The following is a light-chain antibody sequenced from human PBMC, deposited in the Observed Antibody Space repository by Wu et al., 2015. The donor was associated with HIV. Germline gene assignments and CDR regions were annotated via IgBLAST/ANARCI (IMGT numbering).Light chain of an antibody. Sequence: EVVMTQSPATLSVSPGERATLSCRTSQSVSNSLAWYQHKPGQGPRLLIYGSFTRASGTPARFSGSGSGTESTLTISDIQSEDFAVYYCQQYHKWPPKTFGQGTKVEIK. V-gene: IGKV3-15*01. CDR2: GSF. CDR3: QQYHKWPPKT. CDR1: QSVSNS. J-gene: IGKJ1*01.